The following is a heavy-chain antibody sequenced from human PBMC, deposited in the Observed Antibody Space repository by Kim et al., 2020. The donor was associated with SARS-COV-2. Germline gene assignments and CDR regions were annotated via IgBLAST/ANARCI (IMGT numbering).Heavy chain of an antibody. CDR1: GFTFSSYG. D-gene: IGHD3-22*01. CDR2: IWDDGSNK. V-gene: IGHV3-33*06. J-gene: IGHJ4*02. Sequence: GGSLRLSCAASGFTFSSYGMHWVRQAPAKGLEWVAVIWDDGSNKYYADSVKGRFTISRDNSKNTLYLQMNSLRAEDKAVYYCAKDPSTEDSSGQDWGQGTLVTVSS. CDR3: AKDPSTEDSSGQD.